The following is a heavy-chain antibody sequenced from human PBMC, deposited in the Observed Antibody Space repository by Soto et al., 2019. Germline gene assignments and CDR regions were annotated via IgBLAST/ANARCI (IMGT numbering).Heavy chain of an antibody. D-gene: IGHD3-10*01. CDR2: IYNTGST. J-gene: IGHJ4*02. CDR3: GSRNYYVSGSSHFYFDY. Sequence: PSETLSLTCTVSGGSFTNYYWSWIRQPPGRGLEWIGYIYNTGSTNYNPSLKSRVTISVDTSKNQFSLKLSSVTAADTAVYYCGSRNYYVSGSSHFYFDYWGQGTLVTVPS. CDR1: GGSFTNYY. V-gene: IGHV4-59*08.